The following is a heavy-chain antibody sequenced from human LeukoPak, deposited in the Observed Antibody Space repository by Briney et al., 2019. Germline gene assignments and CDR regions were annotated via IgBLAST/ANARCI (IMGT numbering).Heavy chain of an antibody. J-gene: IGHJ6*03. V-gene: IGHV4-34*01. CDR1: GGSFSGYY. Sequence: PSETLSLTCAVYGGSFSGYYWSWIRQPPGKGLEWIGEINRSGSTNYNPSLKSRVTISVDTSKNQFSLKLSSVTAADTAVYYCASGSGGKSYYYYYSLDVWGKGTTVTISS. CDR3: ASGSGGKSYYYYYSLDV. CDR2: INRSGST. D-gene: IGHD4-23*01.